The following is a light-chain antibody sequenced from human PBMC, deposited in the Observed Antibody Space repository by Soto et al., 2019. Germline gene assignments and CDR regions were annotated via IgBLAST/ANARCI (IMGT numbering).Light chain of an antibody. J-gene: IGLJ1*01. CDR3: RTYTGSSTYV. CDR1: SSDVGGYNY. Sequence: QSALTQPASVSGSPGQSITISCTGTSSDVGGYNYVSWYQQHPGKSPKLMIYDVSNRPSWVSNRFSDSKSGNTASPTISGLQAEYEAHYSCRTYTGSSTYVFGTGTKLTVL. CDR2: DVS. V-gene: IGLV2-14*01.